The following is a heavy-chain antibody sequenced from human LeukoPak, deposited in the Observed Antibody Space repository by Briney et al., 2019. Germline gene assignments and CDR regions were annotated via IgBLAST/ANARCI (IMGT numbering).Heavy chain of an antibody. V-gene: IGHV4-31*03. CDR3: ARRILPDYNNAFDI. D-gene: IGHD3-9*01. CDR2: TYYGGSN. J-gene: IGHJ3*02. CDR1: GGSITSGDYY. Sequence: SETLSLTCTVSGGSITSGDYYWSWIRQHPGKGLEWIGNTYYGGSNYYNPSLKSRVAISVDTAKNQFSLKLSSVTAADTAVYYCARRILPDYNNAFDIWGQGAMVTVSS.